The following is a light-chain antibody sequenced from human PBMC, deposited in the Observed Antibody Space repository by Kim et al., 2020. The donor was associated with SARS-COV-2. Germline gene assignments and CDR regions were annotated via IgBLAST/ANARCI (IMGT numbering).Light chain of an antibody. V-gene: IGLV2-23*02. CDR3: CSYAGSSTLVV. Sequence: QSITISCTGTSSDVGSYNLVSWYQQHPGKAPKLMIYEVSKRPSGVSNRFSGPKSGNTASLTISGLQAEDEADYYCCSYAGSSTLVVFGGGTQLTVL. J-gene: IGLJ2*01. CDR1: SSDVGSYNL. CDR2: EVS.